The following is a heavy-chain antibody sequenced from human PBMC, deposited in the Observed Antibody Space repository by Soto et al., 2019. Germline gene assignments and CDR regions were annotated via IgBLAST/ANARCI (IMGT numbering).Heavy chain of an antibody. V-gene: IGHV4-34*01. CDR1: GGSFSGYY. CDR3: ARPYYDLWSGYYDY. D-gene: IGHD3-3*01. Sequence: QVQLQQWGAGLLKPSETLSLTCAVYGGSFSGYYWSWIRQPPGKGLEWIGEINHSGSTNYNPSLKSRVTISVDTSKNQFSLKLSSVTAADTAVYYCARPYYDLWSGYYDYWGQGTLVTVSS. J-gene: IGHJ4*02. CDR2: INHSGST.